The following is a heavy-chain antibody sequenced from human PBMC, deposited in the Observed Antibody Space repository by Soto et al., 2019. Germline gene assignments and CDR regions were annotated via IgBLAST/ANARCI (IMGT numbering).Heavy chain of an antibody. Sequence: PGGSLRLSCAASGFTFSSYAMHWVRQAPGKGLEWVAVISYDGSNKYYADSVKGRFTISRDNSKNTLYLQMNSLRAEDTAVYYCARFYDSSDTTRDYWGQGTLVTVSS. CDR2: ISYDGSNK. D-gene: IGHD3-22*01. CDR3: ARFYDSSDTTRDY. CDR1: GFTFSSYA. V-gene: IGHV3-30-3*01. J-gene: IGHJ4*02.